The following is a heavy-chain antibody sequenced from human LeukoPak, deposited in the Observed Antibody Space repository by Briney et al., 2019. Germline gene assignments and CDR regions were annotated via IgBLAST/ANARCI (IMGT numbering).Heavy chain of an antibody. V-gene: IGHV4-61*02. CDR3: ARDKAMIEAFDI. CDR1: GGSISSGGYY. CDR2: IYTSGST. J-gene: IGHJ3*02. D-gene: IGHD3-16*01. Sequence: SETLSLTCTVSGGSISSGGYYGSWIRQPAGKGLEWIGRIYTSGSTNYNPSLKSRVTMSVDTSKNQFSLKLSSVTAADTAVYYCARDKAMIEAFDIWGQGTMVTVSS.